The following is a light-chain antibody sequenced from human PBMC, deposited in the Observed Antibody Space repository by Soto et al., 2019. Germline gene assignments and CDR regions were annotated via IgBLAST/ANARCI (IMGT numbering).Light chain of an antibody. CDR3: CSYAGSSTIYV. CDR1: SSDVGSYNL. V-gene: IGLV2-23*02. Sequence: QSALTQPASVSGSPGQSITIFCTGTSSDVGSYNLVSWYQQHPGKAPKLMIYEVSKRPSGVSNRFSGSKSGNTASLTISGLQAEDEADYYCCSYAGSSTIYVFGTGTKVTVL. J-gene: IGLJ1*01. CDR2: EVS.